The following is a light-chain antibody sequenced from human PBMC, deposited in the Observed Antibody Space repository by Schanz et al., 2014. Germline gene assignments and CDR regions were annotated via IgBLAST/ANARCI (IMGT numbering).Light chain of an antibody. V-gene: IGLV1-51*01. CDR2: DNI. Sequence: QSVLTQPPSVSAAPGQKVTISCSGSGSNIGNNYVSWYQQLPGTAPKLLIYDNIKRPSGIPDRFSGSKSGTSATLGITGLQTGDEADYYCGTWDSSLSVGGVFGGGTKLTVL. CDR3: GTWDSSLSVGGV. J-gene: IGLJ3*02. CDR1: GSNIGNNY.